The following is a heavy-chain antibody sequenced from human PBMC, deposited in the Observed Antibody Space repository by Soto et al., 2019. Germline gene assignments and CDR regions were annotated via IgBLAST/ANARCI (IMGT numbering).Heavy chain of an antibody. CDR1: GDTFSSYT. CDR2: IIPVLGTT. V-gene: IGHV1-69*08. D-gene: IGHD2-21*02. J-gene: IGHJ6*02. Sequence: QVQLVQSGAEVKKPGSSVKVSCRASGDTFSSYTVTWVRQAPGRGLEWLGRIIPVLGTTDYAQKFKGRVTITADKPTNIVYMELSSLGSEARTVYYCARRRYCGYDCYHKHYYGLDVLGQGTTVTVAS. CDR3: ARRRYCGYDCYHKHYYGLDV.